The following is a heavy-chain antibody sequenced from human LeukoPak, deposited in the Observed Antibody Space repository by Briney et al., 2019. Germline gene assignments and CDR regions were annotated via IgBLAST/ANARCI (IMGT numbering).Heavy chain of an antibody. CDR2: INHSGST. J-gene: IGHJ4*02. CDR3: ARDSGWYNY. Sequence: TPSETLSLTCAVYGGSFSGYYWSWIRQPPGKGLEWIGEINHSGSTNYNPSLKSRVTISVDTSKNQFSLKLSSVTAADTAVYYCARDSGWYNYWGQGTLVTVSS. V-gene: IGHV4-34*01. CDR1: GGSFSGYY. D-gene: IGHD6-13*01.